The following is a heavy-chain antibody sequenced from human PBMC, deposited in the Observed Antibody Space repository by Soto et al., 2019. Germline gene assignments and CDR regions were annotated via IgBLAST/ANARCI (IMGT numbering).Heavy chain of an antibody. CDR3: ARGITMAWFDP. CDR1: GGSISSGGYY. CDR2: IYYSGST. Sequence: PSETLSLTCTVSGGSISSGGYYCSWIRQHPVKGLDWIGYIYYSGSTYYNPSLKSLFTISVYTSKNQFSLKLSSVTAADKAVYECARGITMAWFDPWGQGTVVTLYS. D-gene: IGHD3-10*01. V-gene: IGHV4-31*01. J-gene: IGHJ5*02.